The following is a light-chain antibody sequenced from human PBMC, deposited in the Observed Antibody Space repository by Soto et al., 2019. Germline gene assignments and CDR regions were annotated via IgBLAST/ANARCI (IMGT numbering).Light chain of an antibody. CDR3: QQSYSIPRT. J-gene: IGKJ3*01. Sequence: DIQMTQSPSSLSASVGDRVAITCRASQNIFTYLNWYQQNPGKAPKLLISAASSLQSGVPSRFRGSGSGTDFTLTISSLQPEDFATYYCQQSYSIPRTFGPGTKVDV. CDR1: QNIFTY. CDR2: AAS. V-gene: IGKV1-39*01.